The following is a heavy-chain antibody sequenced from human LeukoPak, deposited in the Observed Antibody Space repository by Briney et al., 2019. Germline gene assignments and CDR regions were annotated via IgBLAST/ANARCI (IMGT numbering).Heavy chain of an antibody. Sequence: PGGSLRLSCAAPGFTFSTYGMHWVRQAPDKGLEWVAVISFDGSDKYYAGSVKGRFTISRDNAKNSLYLQMNSLRAEDTAVYYCARDQGGQEITMVRGGYWGQGTLVTVSS. CDR1: GFTFSTYG. J-gene: IGHJ4*02. D-gene: IGHD3-10*01. V-gene: IGHV3-30*03. CDR2: ISFDGSDK. CDR3: ARDQGGQEITMVRGGY.